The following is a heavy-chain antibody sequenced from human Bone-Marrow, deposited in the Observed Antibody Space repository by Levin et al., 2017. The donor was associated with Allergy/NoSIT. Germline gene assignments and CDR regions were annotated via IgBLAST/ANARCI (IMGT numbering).Heavy chain of an antibody. Sequence: ASVKVSCKKDSGYTFRGHAMHWVRQAPGQRPEWLGWINGDNGNTRYSHHFQGRINITLDTSATTVYMELSSLTSEDTAVYYCARDKSYYYYFMEFWGSGTTVTVSS. CDR1: GYTFRGHA. CDR3: ARDKSYYYYFMEF. J-gene: IGHJ6*04. D-gene: IGHD3-10*01. CDR2: INGDNGNT. V-gene: IGHV1-3*01.